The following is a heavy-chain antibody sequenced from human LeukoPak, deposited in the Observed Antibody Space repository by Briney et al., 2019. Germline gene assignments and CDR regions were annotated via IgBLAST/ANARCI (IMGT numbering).Heavy chain of an antibody. CDR3: AKKGTSWSPRFDP. Sequence: GGSLRLSCAASGFTFSKSDTIWVRQAPGKGLEWVSIISASGATTFYTDSVRGRFTISRDNSENTLYLELNSLRDEDTAMYHCAKKGTSWSPRFDPWGQGILVTVSS. CDR2: ISASGATT. V-gene: IGHV3-23*01. J-gene: IGHJ5*02. D-gene: IGHD6-13*01. CDR1: GFTFSKSD.